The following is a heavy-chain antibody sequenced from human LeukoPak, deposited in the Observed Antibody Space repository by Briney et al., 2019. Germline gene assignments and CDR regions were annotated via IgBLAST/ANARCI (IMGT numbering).Heavy chain of an antibody. V-gene: IGHV1-2*02. CDR3: ARAGDSGNLA. D-gene: IGHD1-26*01. CDR1: GYTFTGYY. J-gene: IGHJ5*02. Sequence: ASVKVSCKASGYTFTGYYIHWVRQAPGQGLEWMGWINPNSGGTNYAQDFHGRVTMTGDTSISTAYMELSRLRSDDTAVYYCARAGDSGNLAWGQGTLVTVSS. CDR2: INPNSGGT.